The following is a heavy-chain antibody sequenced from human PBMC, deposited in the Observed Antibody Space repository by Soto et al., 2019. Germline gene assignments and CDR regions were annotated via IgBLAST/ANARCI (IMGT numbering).Heavy chain of an antibody. CDR3: ARDSEIRAYAIIN. Sequence: YLRRSCAASGFTLNYFAMHWLRQAPGKGLEWVASISYDATNKYYANFVKGRFTISRDNSKNTLSLQMNGLRLEDTAVYYCARDSEIRAYAIINWCQGTLVTVSS. V-gene: IGHV3-30-3*01. D-gene: IGHD2-8*01. CDR1: GFTLNYFA. J-gene: IGHJ4*02. CDR2: ISYDATNK.